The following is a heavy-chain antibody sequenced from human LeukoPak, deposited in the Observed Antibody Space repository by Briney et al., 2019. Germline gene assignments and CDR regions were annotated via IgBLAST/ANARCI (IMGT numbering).Heavy chain of an antibody. Sequence: ASVKVSCKASAYTFTSYTMHWVRQAPGQRLEWMGWINVGNGKTKYSQKFQGRVSITRDTSASTAHMELSSLRSEDTAVYYCARTYDVLTGFISSYFFDYWGQGTLVTVSS. D-gene: IGHD3-9*01. CDR3: ARTYDVLTGFISSYFFDY. V-gene: IGHV1-3*01. CDR2: INVGNGKT. CDR1: AYTFTSYT. J-gene: IGHJ4*02.